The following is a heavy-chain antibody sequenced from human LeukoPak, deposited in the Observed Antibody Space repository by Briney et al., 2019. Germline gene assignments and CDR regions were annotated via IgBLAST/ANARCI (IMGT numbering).Heavy chain of an antibody. J-gene: IGHJ2*01. D-gene: IGHD6-6*01. CDR1: GGSISRGSYY. CDR2: IYYSGST. V-gene: IGHV4-61*01. Sequence: PSETLSLTCIVSGGSISRGSYYWNWIRQPPGKGLEWIGYIYYSGSTNYNPSLKSRVTISVDTSKNQFSLKLSSVTAADTAVYYCARAPGQLAPDWYFDLWGRGTLVTVSS. CDR3: ARAPGQLAPDWYFDL.